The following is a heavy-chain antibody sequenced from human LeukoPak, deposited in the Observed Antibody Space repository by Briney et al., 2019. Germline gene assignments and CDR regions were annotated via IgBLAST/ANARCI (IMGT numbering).Heavy chain of an antibody. CDR2: ISASGDSK. Sequence: PGGSLRLSCAASGFTFNIYAMSWVRQAPGQGLQWVSEISASGDSKFSAASVKGRFTISRDNSKNTVFLQMDSLRAEDTAVYYCAKGSGYYASGSYPEYWGQGVLVIVSS. J-gene: IGHJ4*02. V-gene: IGHV3-23*01. D-gene: IGHD3-10*01. CDR1: GFTFNIYA. CDR3: AKGSGYYASGSYPEY.